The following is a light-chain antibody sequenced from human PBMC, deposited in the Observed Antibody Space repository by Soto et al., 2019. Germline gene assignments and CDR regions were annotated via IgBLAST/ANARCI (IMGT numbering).Light chain of an antibody. V-gene: IGKV1-5*03. Sequence: DIQMTQSPSTLSASVGDRVTISCRASQSISTWLAWYQQKPGKAPKLLIYKASSLEIGVPSRFSGSGSGTEFTLTISSLQPDDFATYYCQQYNSYSRTFGQGT. CDR1: QSISTW. CDR3: QQYNSYSRT. CDR2: KAS. J-gene: IGKJ1*01.